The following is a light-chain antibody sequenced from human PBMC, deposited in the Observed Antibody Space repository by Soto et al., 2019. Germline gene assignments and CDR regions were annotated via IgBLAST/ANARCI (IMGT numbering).Light chain of an antibody. CDR2: GAS. Sequence: EVVMTQSPATLSVSPGERATLSCRASQSVSNNLAWYQQKPGQAPRLLIYGASTRATGITARFSGSGSGTTFTLTISSLQSEDFAVYYCQQYNNWWTFGPGTKVEIK. CDR1: QSVSNN. J-gene: IGKJ1*01. V-gene: IGKV3-15*01. CDR3: QQYNNWWT.